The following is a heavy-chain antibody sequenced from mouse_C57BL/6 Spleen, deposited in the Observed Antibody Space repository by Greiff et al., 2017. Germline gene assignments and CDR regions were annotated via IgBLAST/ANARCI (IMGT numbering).Heavy chain of an antibody. CDR2: IDPEDGET. CDR1: GFNIKDYY. D-gene: IGHD1-1*02. CDR3: ARGSLPGGPHPYYFDY. Sequence: EVQLQQSGAELVKPGASVTLSCTASGFNIKDYYMHWVKQRTEPGLEWIGRIDPEDGETKYAPKFQGKATITADPSSNTAYLQLSSLTSEDTAVYYCARGSLPGGPHPYYFDYWGQGTTLTVSS. V-gene: IGHV14-2*01. J-gene: IGHJ2*01.